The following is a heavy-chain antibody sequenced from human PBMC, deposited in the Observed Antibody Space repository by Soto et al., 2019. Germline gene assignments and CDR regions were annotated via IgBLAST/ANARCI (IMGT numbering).Heavy chain of an antibody. CDR1: GFTFSSYA. D-gene: IGHD6-13*01. Sequence: GGSLRLSCAASGFTFSSYAMHWVRQAPGKGLEYVSAISSNGCSTYYANSVKGRFTISRDNSKNTLYLQMGSLRAEDMAVYYCARGLEGSRWYAFDIWGQGTMVTVSS. V-gene: IGHV3-64*01. CDR3: ARGLEGSRWYAFDI. J-gene: IGHJ3*02. CDR2: ISSNGCST.